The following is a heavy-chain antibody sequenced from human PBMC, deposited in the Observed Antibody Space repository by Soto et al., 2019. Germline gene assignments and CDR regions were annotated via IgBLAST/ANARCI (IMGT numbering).Heavy chain of an antibody. CDR3: ATPGIGRDPAIAFDI. V-gene: IGHV4-59*08. J-gene: IGHJ3*02. Sequence: SETLSLTCTVSGGSISSYYWSWIRQPPGKGLEWIGYIYYSGSTNYNPSLKSRVTISVDTSKNQFSLKLSSVTAADTAVYYCATPGIGRDPAIAFDIWGQGTMVTVSS. D-gene: IGHD3-10*01. CDR1: GGSISSYY. CDR2: IYYSGST.